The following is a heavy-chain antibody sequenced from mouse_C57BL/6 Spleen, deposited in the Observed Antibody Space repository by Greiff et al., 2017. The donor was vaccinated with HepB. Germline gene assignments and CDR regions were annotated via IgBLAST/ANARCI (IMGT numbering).Heavy chain of an antibody. CDR3: AREGFDY. V-gene: IGHV1-82*01. Sequence: VQLQQSGPELVKPGASVKISCKASGYAFSSSWMNWVKQRPGKGLEWIGRIYPGDGDTNYNGKFKGKATLTADKSSRTAYMQISSLPSEDSAVYLCAREGFDYWGQGTTLTVSS. J-gene: IGHJ2*01. CDR2: IYPGDGDT. CDR1: GYAFSSSW.